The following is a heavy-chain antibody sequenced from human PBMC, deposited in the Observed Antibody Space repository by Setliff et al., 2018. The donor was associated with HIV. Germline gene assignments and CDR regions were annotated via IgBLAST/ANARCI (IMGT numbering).Heavy chain of an antibody. J-gene: IGHJ4*02. CDR2: TYYRSKWYN. CDR3: ARGNSTKRGFDY. V-gene: IGHV6-1*01. CDR1: GDTISSNSVS. D-gene: IGHD3-10*01. Sequence: SQTLSLTCSISGDTISSNSVSWNWIRQSPSRGLEWLGRTYYRSKWYNDYAVSVKSRMTFNPDTSKNQFSLQLNSVTPEDTAVYFCARGNSTKRGFDYWGQGTLVTVSS.